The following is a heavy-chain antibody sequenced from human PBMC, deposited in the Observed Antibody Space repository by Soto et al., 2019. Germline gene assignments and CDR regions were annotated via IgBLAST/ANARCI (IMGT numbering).Heavy chain of an antibody. CDR3: ARGGGYCSGGSCYEFDY. CDR1: GGSISNVDYY. CDR2: IYYSGST. V-gene: IGHV4-31*03. Sequence: SETLSLTCTVSGGSISNVDYYWSCIRQHPGKGLEWIGYIYYSGSTYYNPSLKSRVSISVDTSKNQFSLKLSSVTAADTAVYYCARGGGYCSGGSCYEFDYWGQGTLVTVSS. J-gene: IGHJ4*02. D-gene: IGHD2-15*01.